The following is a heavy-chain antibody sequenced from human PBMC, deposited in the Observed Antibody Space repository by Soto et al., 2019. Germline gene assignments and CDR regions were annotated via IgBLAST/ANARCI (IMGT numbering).Heavy chain of an antibody. CDR1: GFTFSSYA. J-gene: IGHJ4*02. Sequence: GGSLRLSCAASGFTFSSYAMSWVRQAPGKGLEWVSTISGSGGGTYYADSVKGRFTISRDNSKNTLYLQMNSLRAEDTAVYYCAKKAVPGSKFQNYFDYWGPGTLVTVSS. CDR3: AKKAVPGSKFQNYFDY. CDR2: ISGSGGGT. D-gene: IGHD2-15*01. V-gene: IGHV3-23*01.